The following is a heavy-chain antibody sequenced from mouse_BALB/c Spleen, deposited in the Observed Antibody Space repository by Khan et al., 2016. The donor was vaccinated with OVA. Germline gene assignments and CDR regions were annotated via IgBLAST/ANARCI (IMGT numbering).Heavy chain of an antibody. CDR3: TGHGYVAWFTY. D-gene: IGHD2-2*01. V-gene: IGHV1S135*01. CDR2: IDPFSGDT. CDR1: GYSFTSYY. J-gene: IGHJ3*01. Sequence: QLVQSGPELMKPGASVKISCKASGYSFTSYYIHWVIQSHGKSLEWIGYIDPFSGDTTYNQKFKGRATLTVDKSSSTAYIHHGNLTSEYSAVYYGTGHGYVAWFTYWGQGTLVTVSA.